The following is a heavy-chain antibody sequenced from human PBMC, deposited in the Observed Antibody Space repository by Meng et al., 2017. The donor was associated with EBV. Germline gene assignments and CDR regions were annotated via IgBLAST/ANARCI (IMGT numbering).Heavy chain of an antibody. V-gene: IGHV3-15*01. CDR3: TTDEGGSRF. CDR1: EFTFTSAW. D-gene: IGHD1-26*01. Sequence: GQLVWSGGGLVKPGESLKLSCAASEFTFTSAWMNWVRQAPGKGLEWVGRIRSQVDGRTADYSAPVKGRFTISRDDSKHTLHLQMNSLKIEDSAVYYCTTDEGGSRFWGQGTLVTVSS. CDR2: IRSQVDGRTA. J-gene: IGHJ4*02.